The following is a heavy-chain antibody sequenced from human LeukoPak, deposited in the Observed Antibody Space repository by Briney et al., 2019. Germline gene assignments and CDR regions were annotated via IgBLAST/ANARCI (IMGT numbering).Heavy chain of an antibody. Sequence: SVKVSCKASGGTFSSYAISWVRQAPGQGLEWMGGIIPILGTANYAQTFQGRVTTTADESTSTAYMELSSLRSEDTAVYYCARDGRSAFDIWGQGTMVTVSS. D-gene: IGHD1-26*01. CDR1: GGTFSSYA. CDR2: IIPILGTA. J-gene: IGHJ3*02. V-gene: IGHV1-69*13. CDR3: ARDGRSAFDI.